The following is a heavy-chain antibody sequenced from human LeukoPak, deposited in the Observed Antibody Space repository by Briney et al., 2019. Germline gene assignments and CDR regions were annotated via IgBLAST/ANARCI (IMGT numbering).Heavy chain of an antibody. D-gene: IGHD3-22*01. Sequence: SENLSRTCTVSGGSIGSFYWTWIRQPPGKRLEWMGYIYRTGSSNYNPSLKRRVTISADKSKNQVSLKLRSVTAADTAVYYCARDLGYYSDSRFDLWGQGTLVTVSS. J-gene: IGHJ4*02. V-gene: IGHV4-59*01. CDR3: ARDLGYYSDSRFDL. CDR2: IYRTGSS. CDR1: GGSIGSFY.